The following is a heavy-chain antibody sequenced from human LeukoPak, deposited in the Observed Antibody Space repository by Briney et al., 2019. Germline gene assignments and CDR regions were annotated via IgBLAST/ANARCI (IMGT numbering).Heavy chain of an antibody. CDR2: ISAYNGNT. D-gene: IGHD3-10*01. CDR1: GYTFTSYG. V-gene: IGHV1-18*01. CDR3: ASGAFSMVRGVTYYFDY. J-gene: IGHJ4*02. Sequence: ASVKVSCKASGYTFTSYGISWVRQAPGQGREWMGWISAYNGNTNYAQKLQGRVTITTDESTSTAYMELSSLRSEDTAVYYCASGAFSMVRGVTYYFDYWGQGTLVTVSS.